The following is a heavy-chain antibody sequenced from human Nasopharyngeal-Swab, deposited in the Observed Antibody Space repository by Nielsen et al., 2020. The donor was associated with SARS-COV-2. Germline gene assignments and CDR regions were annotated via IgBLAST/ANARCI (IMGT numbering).Heavy chain of an antibody. Sequence: SQTLSLTCAIYGGSFSGYYWSWIRQPPGKGLEWIGEINHSGSTNHNPSLKSRATISVDTSKNQFSLKLSSVTAADTAVYYCADTSRLRGRLYYYYGMDVWGQGTTVTVSS. V-gene: IGHV4-34*04. D-gene: IGHD2-21*02. CDR2: INHSGST. J-gene: IGHJ6*02. CDR1: GGSFSGYY. CDR3: ADTSRLRGRLYYYYGMDV.